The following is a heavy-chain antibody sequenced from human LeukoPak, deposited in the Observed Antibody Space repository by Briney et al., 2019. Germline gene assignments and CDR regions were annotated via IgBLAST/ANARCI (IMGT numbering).Heavy chain of an antibody. CDR2: ISGSGGST. CDR1: GFTFSSYA. Sequence: GGSLRLSCAASGFTFSSYAMSWVRQAPGKGLEWVSAISGSGGSTYYADSVKGRFTISRDNSKNTLYQQMNSLRAEDTAVYYCANLRVAVAGTFDWGQGTLVTVSS. CDR3: ANLRVAVAGTFD. D-gene: IGHD6-19*01. J-gene: IGHJ4*02. V-gene: IGHV3-23*01.